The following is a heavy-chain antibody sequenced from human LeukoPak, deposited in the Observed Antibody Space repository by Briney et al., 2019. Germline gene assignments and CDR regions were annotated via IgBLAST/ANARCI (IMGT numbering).Heavy chain of an antibody. Sequence: GGALRLSCAASGFNFGEFWMAWVRQTPGKGLEWVADIKEDGSEEFYVDSVKGRFTISRDNAKNSLYLQMNSLRAEDTAVYYCARDQGIVGATDYYYGMDVWGQGTTVTVSS. CDR3: ARDQGIVGATDYYYGMDV. CDR1: GFNFGEFW. CDR2: IKEDGSEE. V-gene: IGHV3-7*03. J-gene: IGHJ6*02. D-gene: IGHD1-26*01.